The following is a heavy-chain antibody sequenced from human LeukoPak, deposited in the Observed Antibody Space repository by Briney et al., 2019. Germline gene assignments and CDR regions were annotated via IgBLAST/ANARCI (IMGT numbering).Heavy chain of an antibody. J-gene: IGHJ4*02. CDR2: MSGSDGST. V-gene: IGHV3-23*01. Sequence: QTGRSLRLARAASGFTFSNYGMSWVRQAPGEGLEWVSSMSGSDGSTYCAASVKGRFTISRDNSKNTLYLQMNSLRAEDTAVYYCAKDRAEYYHNSAYYGSLDYWGQGTLVTVSS. CDR1: GFTFSNYG. CDR3: AKDRAEYYHNSAYYGSLDY. D-gene: IGHD3-22*01.